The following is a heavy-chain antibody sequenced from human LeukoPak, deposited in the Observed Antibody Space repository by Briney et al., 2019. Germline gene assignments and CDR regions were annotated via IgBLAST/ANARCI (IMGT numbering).Heavy chain of an antibody. CDR2: ISVNNGDT. V-gene: IGHV1-18*01. J-gene: IGHJ1*01. D-gene: IGHD6-13*01. CDR1: GYTFTSYY. Sequence: RASVKVSCKTSGYTFTSYYINWLRQAPGQGLEWVGSISVNNGDTKFAQRFQGRVNITADTSTPTSYMELKSLSPDDTAIYYCARDSSGGSNWYYAAYFQHWGQGALVIV. CDR3: ARDSSGGSNWYYAAYFQH.